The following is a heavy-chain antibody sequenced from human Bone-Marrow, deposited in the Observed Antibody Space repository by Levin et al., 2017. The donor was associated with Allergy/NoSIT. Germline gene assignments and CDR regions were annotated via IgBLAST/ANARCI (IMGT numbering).Heavy chain of an antibody. CDR2: IIPIFGTA. J-gene: IGHJ6*03. Sequence: ASVKVSCKASGGTFSSYAISWVRQAPGQGLEWMGGIIPIFGTANYAQKFQGRVTITADESTSTAYMELSSLRSEDTAVYYCARVVRRYLNYYYYYMDVWGKGTTVTVSS. V-gene: IGHV1-69*13. CDR3: ARVVRRYLNYYYYYMDV. CDR1: GGTFSSYA. D-gene: IGHD1-26*01.